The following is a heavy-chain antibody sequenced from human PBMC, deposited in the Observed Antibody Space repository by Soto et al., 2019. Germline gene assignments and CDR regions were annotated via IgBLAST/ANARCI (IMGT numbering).Heavy chain of an antibody. Sequence: EVQLVETGGGLIQPGGSLRLSCAASGFTVSSNYMSWVRQAPGKGLEWVSVIYSGGSTYYADSVKGRFTISRDNAKNSLYLQMNSLRAEDTALYYCAKDGAGVLVPAAVYGMDVWGQGTTVTVSS. CDR2: IYSGGST. J-gene: IGHJ6*02. CDR1: GFTVSSNY. D-gene: IGHD2-2*01. V-gene: IGHV3-53*05. CDR3: AKDGAGVLVPAAVYGMDV.